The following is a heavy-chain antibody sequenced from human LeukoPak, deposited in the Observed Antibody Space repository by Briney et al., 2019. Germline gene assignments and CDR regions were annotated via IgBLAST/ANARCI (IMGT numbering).Heavy chain of an antibody. J-gene: IGHJ4*02. D-gene: IGHD3-16*01. Sequence: SETLSLTCTVSGGSISSYYWSWIRQPPGKGQEWIGYIYTSGSTNYNPSLKSRVTISVDTSKNQFSLKLSSVTAADTAVYYCARLRSGGSYWDRGQGTLVTVSS. CDR1: GGSISSYY. CDR3: ARLRSGGSYWD. V-gene: IGHV4-4*09. CDR2: IYTSGST.